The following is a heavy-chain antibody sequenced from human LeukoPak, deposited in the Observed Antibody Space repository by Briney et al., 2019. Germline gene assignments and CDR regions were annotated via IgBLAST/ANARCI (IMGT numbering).Heavy chain of an antibody. D-gene: IGHD5-18*01. CDR1: GFTFSSYA. CDR3: GGDREDTANLHYFDY. J-gene: IGHJ4*02. CDR2: ISYDGSNK. Sequence: PGRSMRLSCAASGFTFSSYAMHWVRQAPGKGLEWVAVISYDGSNKYYADSVKGRFTISRDKAKTTLNRKMNSRRVKYTAVYNCGGDREDTANLHYFDYWAREPWSPSPQ. V-gene: IGHV3-30-3*01.